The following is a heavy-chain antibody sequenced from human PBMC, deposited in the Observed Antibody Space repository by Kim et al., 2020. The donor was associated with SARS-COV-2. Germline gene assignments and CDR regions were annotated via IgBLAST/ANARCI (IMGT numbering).Heavy chain of an antibody. CDR2: ISSSGSTI. Sequence: GGSLRLSCAASGFTFSGYYMSWIRQAPGKGLEWVSYISSSGSTIYYADSVKGRIPISRDNAKNSLYMQMNSMRAEDTAVYYCARDSTTVTPALYYYGMDVWGQGTTVTVSS. V-gene: IGHV3-11*01. CDR1: GFTFSGYY. CDR3: ARDSTTVTPALYYYGMDV. D-gene: IGHD4-17*01. J-gene: IGHJ6*02.